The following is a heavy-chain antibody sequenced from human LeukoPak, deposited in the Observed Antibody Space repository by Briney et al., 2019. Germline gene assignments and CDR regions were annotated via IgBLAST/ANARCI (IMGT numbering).Heavy chain of an antibody. CDR2: IYYSGST. V-gene: IGHV4-39*01. J-gene: IGHJ4*02. D-gene: IGHD6-19*01. Sequence: SETLSLTCTVSGGSISSSSYYWGWIRQPPGKGLEWIGSIYYSGSTYYNPSLKSRVTISVDTSKNQFSLKLSSVTAADTAVYYCARLRIGQWLVHAPWYFDYWGQGTLVTVSS. CDR3: ARLRIGQWLVHAPWYFDY. CDR1: GGSISSSSYY.